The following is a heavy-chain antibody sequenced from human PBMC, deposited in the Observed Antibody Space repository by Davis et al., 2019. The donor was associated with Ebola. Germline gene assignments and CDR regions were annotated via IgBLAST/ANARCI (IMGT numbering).Heavy chain of an antibody. CDR2: ISGSGGST. CDR3: AKDRASDSSGSYYYYYYMDV. Sequence: GESLKISCAASGFTFSSYAMSWVRQAPGKGLEWVSAISGSGGSTYYADSVKGRFTISRDNSKNTLYLQMNSLRAEDTAVYYCAKDRASDSSGSYYYYYYMDVWGKGTTVTVSS. CDR1: GFTFSSYA. V-gene: IGHV3-23*01. J-gene: IGHJ6*03. D-gene: IGHD3-22*01.